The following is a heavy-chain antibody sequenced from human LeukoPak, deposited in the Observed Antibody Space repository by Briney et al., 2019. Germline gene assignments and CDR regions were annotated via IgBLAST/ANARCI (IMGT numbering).Heavy chain of an antibody. J-gene: IGHJ4*02. D-gene: IGHD3-22*01. CDR3: ARGGTVGRYYDSSGYYGVY. CDR1: GYTFTGYY. CDR2: IIPIFGTA. Sequence: SVKVSCKASGYTFTGYYMHWVRQAPGQGLEWMGGIIPIFGTANYAQKFQGRVTITADESTSTAYMELSSLRSEDTAVYYCARGGTVGRYYDSSGYYGVYWGQGTLVTVSS. V-gene: IGHV1-69*13.